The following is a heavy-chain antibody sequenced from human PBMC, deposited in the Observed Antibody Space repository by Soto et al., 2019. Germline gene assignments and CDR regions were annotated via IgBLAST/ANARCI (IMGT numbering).Heavy chain of an antibody. J-gene: IGHJ4*02. D-gene: IGHD1-26*01. V-gene: IGHV3-23*01. Sequence: EVQLLESGGGLVQPGGSLRLSCAASGFTFSSYAMRWVRQAPGKGLEWVSAISGSGDSTYYADSVKGRFTISRDNSKNTLYLQMRSMRAEDTAIYYCARRGSGSYYACWGQGTLVTVSS. CDR3: ARRGSGSYYAC. CDR2: ISGSGDST. CDR1: GFTFSSYA.